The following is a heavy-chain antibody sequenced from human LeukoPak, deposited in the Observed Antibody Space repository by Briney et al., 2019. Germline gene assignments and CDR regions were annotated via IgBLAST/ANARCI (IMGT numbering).Heavy chain of an antibody. D-gene: IGHD3-3*01. CDR3: ARTEYDFWSGYYSFISYNWFDP. Sequence: GESLKISCKGSGYSFTSYWIGWVRQMPGKGLEWMGIIYPGDSDTRYNPSFQGQVTISADKSISTAYLQWSSLKASDTAMYYCARTEYDFWSGYYSFISYNWFDPWGQGTLVTVSS. J-gene: IGHJ5*02. CDR1: GYSFTSYW. V-gene: IGHV5-51*01. CDR2: IYPGDSDT.